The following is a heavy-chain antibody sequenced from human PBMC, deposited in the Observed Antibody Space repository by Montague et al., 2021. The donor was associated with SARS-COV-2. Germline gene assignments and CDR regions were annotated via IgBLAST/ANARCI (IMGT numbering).Heavy chain of an antibody. CDR1: GDSTNSGSYY. V-gene: IGHV4-61*02. D-gene: IGHD1-26*01. CDR2: VYRSGNT. CDR3: GRGLVGFAVLWL. Sequence: TLSLTYTVSGDSTNSGSYYWSWLRQPAGKGLERIGRVYRSGNTNYHPSLESRISISIDTSKNQISLRLTSVTAADTGVYYCGRGLVGFAVLWLWGQGTMVTVSS. J-gene: IGHJ6*02.